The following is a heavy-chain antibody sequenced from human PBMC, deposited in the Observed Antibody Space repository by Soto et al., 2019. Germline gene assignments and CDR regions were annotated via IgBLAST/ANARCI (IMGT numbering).Heavy chain of an antibody. Sequence: EVQLVESGGGLVQPGGSLRLSCAASGFTFSSYSMNWVRQAPGKGLEWVSYISSSSSTIYYADSVKGRFTISRDNAKNSLYLQMNSLRAEDTAFYYCAREPRYFDWLYYMDVWGKGTTVTVSS. CDR1: GFTFSSYS. J-gene: IGHJ6*03. CDR3: AREPRYFDWLYYMDV. CDR2: ISSSSSTI. V-gene: IGHV3-48*01. D-gene: IGHD3-9*01.